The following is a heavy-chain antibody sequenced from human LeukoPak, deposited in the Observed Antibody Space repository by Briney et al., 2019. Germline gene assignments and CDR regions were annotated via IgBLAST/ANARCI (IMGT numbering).Heavy chain of an antibody. CDR2: ISPSGNT. J-gene: IGHJ4*02. CDR3: ARRVRWADYRLDY. V-gene: IGHV4-34*01. CDR1: GGSFTIYS. Sequence: SETLSLTCAVYGGSFTIYSSTWIRQTPRKSLEWVGEISPSGNTQYNPPLKRRVTISLDASKSQFYLKLNSVTAADTAVYYCARRVRWADYRLDYWGQGTLVTVSS. D-gene: IGHD4-11*01.